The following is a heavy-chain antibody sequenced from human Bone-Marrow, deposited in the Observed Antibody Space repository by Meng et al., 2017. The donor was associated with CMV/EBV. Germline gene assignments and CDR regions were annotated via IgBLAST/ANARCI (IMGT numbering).Heavy chain of an antibody. CDR3: ARGSVRIYGLVFLGVYIDS. J-gene: IGHJ4*02. Sequence: SETLSLTCTVSGYSISSGYYWGWIRQPPGKGLEWIGSIYHSGITYYNPSLDSRFAISLDAPNNQFSLKLTSVSAAETGVYDCARGSVRIYGLVFLGVYIDSWGQGTLVTVSS. CDR1: GYSISSGYY. CDR2: IYHSGIT. D-gene: IGHD3/OR15-3a*01. V-gene: IGHV4-38-2*02.